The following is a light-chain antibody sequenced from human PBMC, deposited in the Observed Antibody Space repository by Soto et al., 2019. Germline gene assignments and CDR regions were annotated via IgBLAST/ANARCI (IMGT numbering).Light chain of an antibody. CDR3: QQYNSYPWT. Sequence: DIEMTQSPSTLTASIGDIVTISFRASYHLVNWLAWYQQKPGRAPNLLISGASTLKSGVPSRFSGSGSGTEFTLTITSLQPDDSATYFCQQYNSYPWTFGQGTKVDIK. CDR1: YHLVNW. J-gene: IGKJ1*01. V-gene: IGKV1-5*01. CDR2: GAS.